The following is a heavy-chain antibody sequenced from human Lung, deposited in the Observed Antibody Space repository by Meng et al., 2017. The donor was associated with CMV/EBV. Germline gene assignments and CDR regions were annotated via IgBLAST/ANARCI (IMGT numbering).Heavy chain of an antibody. J-gene: IGHJ6*02. CDR1: GFSLSTSGVG. D-gene: IGHD3-3*01. CDR3: AHRALYYDFWSGYYIPRYVMDF. Sequence: SGXXLVXPTQTLTLTCTFSGFSLSTSGVGVGWIRQPPGKALEWLALIYWNDDKRYSPSLKSRLTITKDTSKNQVVLTMTNMDPVDTATYYCAHRALYYDFWSGYYIPRYVMDFXRHGXTVTVSS. CDR2: IYWNDDK. V-gene: IGHV2-5*01.